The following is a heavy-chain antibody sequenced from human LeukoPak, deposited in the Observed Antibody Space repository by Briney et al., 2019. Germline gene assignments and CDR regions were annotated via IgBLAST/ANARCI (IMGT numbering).Heavy chain of an antibody. CDR3: AKVQQWLGYYYYYGMDV. Sequence: GRSLRLSCAASGFTFSSYGMHWVRQAPGKGLEWVAVISYDGSNKYYADSVKGRFTISRDNSKNTLYLQMNSLRAEDTAVYYCAKVQQWLGYYYYYGMDVWGQGTTVTVSS. J-gene: IGHJ6*02. D-gene: IGHD6-19*01. V-gene: IGHV3-30*18. CDR1: GFTFSSYG. CDR2: ISYDGSNK.